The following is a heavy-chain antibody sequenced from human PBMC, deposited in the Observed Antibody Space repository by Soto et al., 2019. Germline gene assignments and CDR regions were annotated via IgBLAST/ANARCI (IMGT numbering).Heavy chain of an antibody. J-gene: IGHJ4*02. CDR2: ISYDGSNK. CDR1: GFTFSSYA. V-gene: IGHV3-30-3*01. D-gene: IGHD1-26*01. Sequence: GGSLRLSCAASGFTFSSYAMHWVRQAPGKGLEWVAVISYDGSNKYYADSVKGRFTISRDNSKNTLYLQMNSLKAEDTAVYYCARADSGSYQLDYWGQGTLVTVSS. CDR3: ARADSGSYQLDY.